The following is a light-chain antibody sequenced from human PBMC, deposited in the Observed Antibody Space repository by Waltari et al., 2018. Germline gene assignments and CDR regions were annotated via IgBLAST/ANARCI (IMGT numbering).Light chain of an antibody. CDR3: QRHGSSLPYT. J-gene: IGKJ2*01. Sequence: EIVLTQSPGTLSLSPGEPATLSCRASQSVSNNYLAWYQLKPGQAPRLLIYRASSRATGIPDRFSGSGSGTDFSLTIRRLEPEDFAVYYCQRHGSSLPYTFGQGTKVEIK. V-gene: IGKV3-20*01. CDR1: QSVSNNY. CDR2: RAS.